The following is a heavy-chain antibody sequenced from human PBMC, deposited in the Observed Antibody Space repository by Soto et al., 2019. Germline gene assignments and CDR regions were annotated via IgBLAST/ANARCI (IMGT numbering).Heavy chain of an antibody. CDR1: GFTFSDYY. V-gene: IGHV3-11*01. Sequence: QVQLVESGGGLVKPGGSLRLSCAASGFTFSDYYMSWIRQAPGKGLEWVSYISSRDNTVYYADSVKGRFTISRDNAKNSLYLPMNGLRAEDTAVYYCHRDALFSRSGNLAAFDIWGQGTMVTVSS. D-gene: IGHD6-6*01. CDR2: ISSRDNTV. CDR3: HRDALFSRSGNLAAFDI. J-gene: IGHJ3*02.